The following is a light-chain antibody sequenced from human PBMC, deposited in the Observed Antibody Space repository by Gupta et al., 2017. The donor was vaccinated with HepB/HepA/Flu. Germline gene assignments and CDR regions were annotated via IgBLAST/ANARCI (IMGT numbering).Light chain of an antibody. J-gene: IGKJ4*01. CDR1: QSVSSY. Sequence: EIVLTQSPATLSLSPGERATLSCRASQSVSSYLAWNQQKPGQAPRLLIYDASNRATGILARCSCSGSWTDFTLTISSQEPEDFAVYYCQQPRGTFGGGTKVEIK. V-gene: IGKV3-11*01. CDR2: DAS. CDR3: QQPRGT.